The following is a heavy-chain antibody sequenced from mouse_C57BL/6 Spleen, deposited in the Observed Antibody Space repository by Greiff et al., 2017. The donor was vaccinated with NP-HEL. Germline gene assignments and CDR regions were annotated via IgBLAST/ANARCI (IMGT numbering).Heavy chain of an antibody. CDR1: GFTFSDYY. J-gene: IGHJ4*01. CDR2: INYDGSST. V-gene: IGHV5-16*01. Sequence: EVQRVESEGGLVQPGSSMKLSCTASGFTFSDYYMAWVRQVPEKGLEWVANINYDGSSTYYLDSLKSRFIISRDNAKNILYLQMSSLKSEDTATYYCARARRDAMDYWGQGTSVTVSS. CDR3: ARARRDAMDY.